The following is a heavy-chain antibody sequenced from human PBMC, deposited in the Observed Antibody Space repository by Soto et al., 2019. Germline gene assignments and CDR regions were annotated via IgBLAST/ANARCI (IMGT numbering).Heavy chain of an antibody. CDR2: IYPGDSDT. CDR1: GYSFTIYW. CDR3: ASGGGYSYGPRYYYYGMDV. Sequence: GESLKISCNGSGYSFTIYWIGWVRQMPGKGLEWMGIIYPGDSDTRYSPSFQGQVTISADKSISTAYLQWSSLKASDTAMYYCASGGGYSYGPRYYYYGMDVWGQGTTVTVSS. V-gene: IGHV5-51*01. D-gene: IGHD5-18*01. J-gene: IGHJ6*02.